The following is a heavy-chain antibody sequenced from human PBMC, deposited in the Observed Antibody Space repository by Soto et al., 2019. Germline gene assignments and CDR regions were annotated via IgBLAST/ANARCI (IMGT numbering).Heavy chain of an antibody. V-gene: IGHV3-48*01. D-gene: IGHD6-13*01. CDR1: GFTFSSYS. J-gene: IGHJ5*02. CDR2: ISSSSSTI. Sequence: GGSLRLSCAASGFTFSSYSMNWVRQAPGKGLEWVSYISSSSSTIYYADSVKGRFTISRDNAKNSLYLQMNSLRAEDTAVYYCARVLYSSSWYWFDPWGQGTLVTVSS. CDR3: ARVLYSSSWYWFDP.